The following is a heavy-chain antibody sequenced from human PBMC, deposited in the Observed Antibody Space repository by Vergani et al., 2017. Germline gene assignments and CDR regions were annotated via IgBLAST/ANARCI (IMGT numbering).Heavy chain of an antibody. D-gene: IGHD7-27*01. Sequence: VQLVESGGGLVKPGGSLRLSCAASGFTFSNAWMSWVRQAPGKGLEWVAVISYDGSNKYYADSVKGRFTISRDNSKNTLYLQMNSLRAEDTAVYYCARGLGINYFDYWGQGTLVTVSS. V-gene: IGHV3-30-3*01. CDR3: ARGLGINYFDY. CDR2: ISYDGSNK. CDR1: GFTFSNAW. J-gene: IGHJ4*02.